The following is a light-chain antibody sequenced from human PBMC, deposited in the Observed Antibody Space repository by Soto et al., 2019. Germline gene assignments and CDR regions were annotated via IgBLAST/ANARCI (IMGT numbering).Light chain of an antibody. CDR3: QQYDSSWT. CDR1: QSVSSSY. CDR2: GAS. V-gene: IGKV3-20*01. J-gene: IGKJ1*01. Sequence: EIVLTQSPGTLAWSPGERATLSSRASQSVSSSYLSWYQQKPCQAPRLLIYGASSRATGIPARFSGSGSETDFTLTITSLEPEDSAVYYCQQYDSSWTFGQGTKVDI.